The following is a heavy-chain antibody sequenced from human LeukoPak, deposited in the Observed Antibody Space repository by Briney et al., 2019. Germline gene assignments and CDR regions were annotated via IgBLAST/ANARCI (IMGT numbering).Heavy chain of an antibody. CDR3: ARPPMKRIAVAGTKY. V-gene: IGHV3-30-3*01. Sequence: GGSLRLSCAASGFTFSSYAMHWVRQAPGKGLEWVAVISYDGSNKYYADSVKGRFTISRDNSKNTLYLQMNSLRAEDTAVYYCARPPMKRIAVAGTKYWGQGTLVTVSS. D-gene: IGHD6-19*01. J-gene: IGHJ4*02. CDR1: GFTFSSYA. CDR2: ISYDGSNK.